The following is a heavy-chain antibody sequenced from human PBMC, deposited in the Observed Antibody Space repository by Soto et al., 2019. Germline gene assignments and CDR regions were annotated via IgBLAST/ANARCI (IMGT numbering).Heavy chain of an antibody. D-gene: IGHD6-6*01. Sequence: HPGGSLRLSCAASGFTFSSYWMSWVRQAPGKGLEWVVNIKQDGSEKYYVDSVKGRFTISRDNAKNSLYLQMNSLRAEDTAVYYCAKYPRIAARSHVEDYWGQGTLVTVSS. CDR2: IKQDGSEK. J-gene: IGHJ4*02. CDR3: AKYPRIAARSHVEDY. V-gene: IGHV3-7*02. CDR1: GFTFSSYW.